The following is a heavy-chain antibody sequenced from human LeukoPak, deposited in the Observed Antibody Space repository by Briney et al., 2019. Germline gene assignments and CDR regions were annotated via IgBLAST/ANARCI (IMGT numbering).Heavy chain of an antibody. J-gene: IGHJ4*02. CDR3: ARSIPYGTTWYGRSDY. V-gene: IGHV3-7*03. D-gene: IGHD6-13*01. CDR1: GFPFISYS. Sequence: GVLRLSCAASGFPFISYSMTWVRQAPGKGLEWVANIKPDGTTKFYVDSVKGRFTISRDNALNSLYLQMNSLRAEDTAIYYCARSIPYGTTWYGRSDYWGQGTLVTVSS. CDR2: IKPDGTTK.